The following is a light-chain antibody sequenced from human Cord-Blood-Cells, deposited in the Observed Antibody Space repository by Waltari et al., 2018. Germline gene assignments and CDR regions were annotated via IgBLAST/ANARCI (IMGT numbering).Light chain of an antibody. CDR1: SLRSYY. Sequence: SSELTQDPAVSVALGQTVRITCQGDSLRSYYASWYQQKPGQAPVLVIYGKNNRPSGIPDRFSGSRSGNTASLTITGAQAEDEADYYCSSRDSSGNHRVFGGGTKLTVL. CDR2: GKN. CDR3: SSRDSSGNHRV. J-gene: IGLJ2*01. V-gene: IGLV3-19*01.